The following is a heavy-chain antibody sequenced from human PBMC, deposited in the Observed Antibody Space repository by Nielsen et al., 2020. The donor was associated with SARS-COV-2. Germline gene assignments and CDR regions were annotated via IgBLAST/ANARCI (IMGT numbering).Heavy chain of an antibody. D-gene: IGHD6-19*01. CDR3: AKRSGYTSGWYGDY. CDR2: ISSST. Sequence: GGSLRLSCAASGFPFSSYEMNWARQAPGKGLEWVSAISSSTYYADSVKGRFTVSRDNSKNTLYLQMNSLRAEDTAVYYCAKRSGYTSGWYGDYWGQGTLVTVSS. J-gene: IGHJ4*02. CDR1: GFPFSSYE. V-gene: IGHV3-23*01.